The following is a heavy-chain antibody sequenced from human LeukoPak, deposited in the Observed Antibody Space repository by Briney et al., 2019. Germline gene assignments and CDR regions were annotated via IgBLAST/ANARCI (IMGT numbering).Heavy chain of an antibody. D-gene: IGHD2-2*01. V-gene: IGHV3-7*01. CDR3: ARDLGYCSSTSCYASYYHFGMDV. J-gene: IGHJ6*02. Sequence: GGSLRLSCEGSASIFSGHWMNWVRQTPGKGLEWVASIKEDGSERQYVDSVKGRFSISRDNSKNTLYLQMNSLRAEDTAVYYCARDLGYCSSTSCYASYYHFGMDVWGQGTTVTVSS. CDR2: IKEDGSER. CDR1: ASIFSGHW.